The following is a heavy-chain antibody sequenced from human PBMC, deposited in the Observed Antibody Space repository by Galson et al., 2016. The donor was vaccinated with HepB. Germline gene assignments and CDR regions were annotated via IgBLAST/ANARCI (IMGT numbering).Heavy chain of an antibody. CDR1: GFTFSSYE. CDR2: INWNSARV. Sequence: SLRLSCAASGFTFSSYEMNWVRQIPGKGLEWVSGINWNSARVDYAGSVKGRFTISRDKNSLFLQMNSLRPEDTALYYCAKEDGGFNFDPWGQGTLVTVSS. V-gene: IGHV3-9*01. CDR3: AKEDGGFNFDP. J-gene: IGHJ5*02. D-gene: IGHD2-15*01.